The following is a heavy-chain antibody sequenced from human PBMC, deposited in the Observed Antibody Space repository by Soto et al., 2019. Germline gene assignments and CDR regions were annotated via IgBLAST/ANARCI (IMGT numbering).Heavy chain of an antibody. CDR1: GFSFSTSEVG. J-gene: IGHJ4*02. Sequence: QITLKESGPTLVKPTQTLTLTCTFSGFSFSTSEVGVGWIRQSSGKALEWLALIYWDDDKRYSPSVKSRLTITKDTSKNQVVLTMTNMDPVDTATYYCARSAEGGSGSFYTFDYWGQGTLVIVSS. CDR3: ARSAEGGSGSFYTFDY. CDR2: IYWDDDK. V-gene: IGHV2-5*02. D-gene: IGHD3-10*01.